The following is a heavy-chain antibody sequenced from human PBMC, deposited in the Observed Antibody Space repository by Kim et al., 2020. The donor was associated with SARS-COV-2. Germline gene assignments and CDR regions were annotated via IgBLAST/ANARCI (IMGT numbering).Heavy chain of an antibody. CDR1: GGSFNGYY. D-gene: IGHD1-20*01. CDR3: ARGGIPIDY. CDR2: INHRAST. Sequence: SETLSLTCAVYGGSFNGYYWSWIRQPPGKGLEWIGEINHRASTNYNPSLKSRVTISVDTSNNQFSLKLSSVTAADTAVYYCARGGIPIDYWGQGTLVTVS. V-gene: IGHV4-34*01. J-gene: IGHJ4*02.